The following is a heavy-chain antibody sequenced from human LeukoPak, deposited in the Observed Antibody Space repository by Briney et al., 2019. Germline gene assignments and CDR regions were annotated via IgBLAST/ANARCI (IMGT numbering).Heavy chain of an antibody. Sequence: RGSLRLSCAASGFIFSSYVMSWVRQAPGKGLEWVSTISGSGVSTYYADSVKGRFTISRDNSKNTLYLQLNNVRAEDTAVYYCAPLSSGYWGQGTLVTVSS. CDR3: APLSSGY. D-gene: IGHD3-10*01. CDR1: GFIFSSYV. J-gene: IGHJ4*02. V-gene: IGHV3-23*01. CDR2: ISGSGVST.